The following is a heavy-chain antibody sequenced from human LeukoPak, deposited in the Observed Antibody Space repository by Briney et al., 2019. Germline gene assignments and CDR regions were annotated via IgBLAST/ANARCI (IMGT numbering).Heavy chain of an antibody. J-gene: IGHJ4*02. Sequence: ASVKVSCKASGYTFTSYGISWVRQAPGQGLEWMGWISAYNGNTNYAQKLQGRVTVTTDTSTSTAYMELRSLRSDDTAVYYCARDRQRTVVTHFDYWGQGTLVTVSS. CDR3: ARDRQRTVVTHFDY. CDR1: GYTFTSYG. D-gene: IGHD4-23*01. CDR2: ISAYNGNT. V-gene: IGHV1-18*01.